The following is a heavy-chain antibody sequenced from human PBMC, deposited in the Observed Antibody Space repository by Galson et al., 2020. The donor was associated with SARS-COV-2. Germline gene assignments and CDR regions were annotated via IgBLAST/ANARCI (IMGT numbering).Heavy chain of an antibody. Sequence: SETLSLTCTVSGGSISSSSYYWGWIRQPPGKGLEWIGSIYYSGSTYYNPSLKSRVTISVDTSKNQFSLKLSSVTAADTAVYYCARSHGDSSGWYGCYYYYGMDVWGQGTTVTVSS. J-gene: IGHJ6*02. CDR2: IYYSGST. V-gene: IGHV4-39*01. CDR3: ARSHGDSSGWYGCYYYYGMDV. CDR1: GGSISSSSYY. D-gene: IGHD6-19*01.